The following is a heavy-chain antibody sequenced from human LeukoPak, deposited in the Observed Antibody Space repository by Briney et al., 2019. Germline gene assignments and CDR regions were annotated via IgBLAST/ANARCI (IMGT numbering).Heavy chain of an antibody. CDR1: GGPFSGYY. Sequence: SETLSLTCAVYGGPFSGYYWSWIRQPPGKGLEWIGEINHSGSTNYNPSLKSRVTISVDTSKNQFSLKLSSVTAADTAVYYCARGLDTRDYWGQGTLVTVSS. D-gene: IGHD3-9*01. J-gene: IGHJ4*02. CDR2: INHSGST. V-gene: IGHV4-34*01. CDR3: ARGLDTRDY.